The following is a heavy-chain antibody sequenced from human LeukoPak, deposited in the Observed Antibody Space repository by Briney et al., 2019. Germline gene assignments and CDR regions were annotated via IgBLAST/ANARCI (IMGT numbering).Heavy chain of an antibody. D-gene: IGHD3-10*01. CDR1: GGSVTSGSYY. Sequence: KPSETLSLTCTVSGGSVTSGSYYWSWIRYPTGKTLEWIGYISYTGTTNYNPSLRSRVTISVDMSMNQIFLKLNSVTAADTAVYHCASPSGGRYRDDALDIWGQGTMVTVSS. J-gene: IGHJ3*02. CDR3: ASPSGGRYRDDALDI. CDR2: ISYTGTT. V-gene: IGHV4-61*01.